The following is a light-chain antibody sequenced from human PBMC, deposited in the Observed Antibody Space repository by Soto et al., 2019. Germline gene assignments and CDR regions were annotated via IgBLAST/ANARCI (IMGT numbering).Light chain of an antibody. Sequence: EIVLTQSPGTLSLSPGERATLSCRASQSVGRNYLAWYQQKPGQAPRLLIYGASSRATGIPNTFSGSGSGTAFTLTISRLEPEDFAVYYCQQYATSPLTFGGGPKVEIK. CDR2: GAS. V-gene: IGKV3-20*01. J-gene: IGKJ4*01. CDR1: QSVGRNY. CDR3: QQYATSPLT.